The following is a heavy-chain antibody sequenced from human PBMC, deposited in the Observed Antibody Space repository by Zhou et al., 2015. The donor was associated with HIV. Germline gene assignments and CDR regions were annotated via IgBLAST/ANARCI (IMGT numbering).Heavy chain of an antibody. CDR1: GGTFSSYA. V-gene: IGHV1-69*01. D-gene: IGHD6-19*01. CDR2: IIPIFGTA. J-gene: IGHJ2*01. Sequence: QVQLVQSGAEVKKPGSSVKVSCKASGGTFSSYAISWVRQAPGQGLEWMGGIIPIFGTANYAQKFQGRVTITADESTSTAYMELSSLRSEDTAVYYCARDDGRIAVAAKGPPWYFDLWGRGTLVTVSS. CDR3: ARDDGRIAVAAKGPPWYFDL.